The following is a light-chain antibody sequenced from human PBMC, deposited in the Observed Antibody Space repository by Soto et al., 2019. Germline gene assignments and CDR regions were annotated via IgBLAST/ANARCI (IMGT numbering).Light chain of an antibody. CDR1: QSVSSSY. CDR2: DAS. V-gene: IGKV3D-20*02. CDR3: QQRSDSIT. J-gene: IGKJ5*01. Sequence: EIVLTQSPGTLSLSPGEXATLSCRASQSVSSSYLAWFQQRPGQTPRLLIYDASTRAPGIPARFSGRGSGADLTLTISSLEPEDFAVYYCQQRSDSITFGQGTRLEIK.